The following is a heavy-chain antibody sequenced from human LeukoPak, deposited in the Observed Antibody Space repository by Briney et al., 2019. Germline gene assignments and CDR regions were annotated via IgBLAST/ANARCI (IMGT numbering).Heavy chain of an antibody. Sequence: GGSLRLSCAGSGFTFSSYAIHWLRQAPGKGLEYVSSISSNGGSTHYANSVKGRFTISRDNSKSTLYLQMGSLRTEDMAVYYCARGLHSGIAAENFEYWGHGTLVTVSS. D-gene: IGHD6-25*01. CDR2: ISSNGGST. CDR3: ARGLHSGIAAENFEY. J-gene: IGHJ4*01. V-gene: IGHV3-64*01. CDR1: GFTFSSYA.